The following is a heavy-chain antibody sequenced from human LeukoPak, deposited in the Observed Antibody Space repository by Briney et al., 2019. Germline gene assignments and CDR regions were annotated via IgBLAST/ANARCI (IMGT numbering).Heavy chain of an antibody. Sequence: SETLSLTCTVSGGSISSYYWSWIRQPPGKGLEWIGQTFYSGSTNYNPSLKSRVTISVDTSKNQFSLNLSSVTTADTAVYYCARGMDLTMFWSGYWFDPWGQGTLVIVSS. CDR2: TFYSGST. D-gene: IGHD3-3*01. CDR3: ARGMDLTMFWSGYWFDP. J-gene: IGHJ5*02. CDR1: GGSISSYY. V-gene: IGHV4-59*01.